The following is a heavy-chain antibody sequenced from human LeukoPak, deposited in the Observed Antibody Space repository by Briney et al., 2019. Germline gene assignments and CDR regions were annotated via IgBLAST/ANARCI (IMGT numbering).Heavy chain of an antibody. J-gene: IGHJ4*02. CDR2: IDLAGEYT. CDR3: AKRGNIAAAALVFFDD. D-gene: IGHD6-13*01. CDR1: GFTFSDYW. V-gene: IGHV3-74*01. Sequence: TGGSQRLSCAASGFTFSDYWMHWVRQAPGKGLVWVSRIDLAGEYTTYADSVKGRFTISRDNSKNTLYLQMNSLRAEDTAVYYCAKRGNIAAAALVFFDDWGQGTLVTVSS.